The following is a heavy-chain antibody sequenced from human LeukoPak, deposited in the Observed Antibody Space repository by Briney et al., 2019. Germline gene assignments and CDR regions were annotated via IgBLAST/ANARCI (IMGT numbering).Heavy chain of an antibody. CDR3: ARDAYYGSGSYYDC. V-gene: IGHV3-74*01. Sequence: GGSLRLSCAASGFTFSSYWMHWVRQAPGKGLVWVSRINSDGSSTSYAGSVKGRFTISRDNAKNSLYLQMNSLRAEDTAVYYCARDAYYGSGSYYDCWGQGTLVTVSS. CDR2: INSDGSST. D-gene: IGHD3-10*01. J-gene: IGHJ4*02. CDR1: GFTFSSYW.